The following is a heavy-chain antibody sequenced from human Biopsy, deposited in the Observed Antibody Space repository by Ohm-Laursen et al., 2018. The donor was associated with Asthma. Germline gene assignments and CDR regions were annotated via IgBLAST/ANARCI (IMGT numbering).Heavy chain of an antibody. J-gene: IGHJ4*02. Sequence: VKISCKSPGGTFNTYVIGWVRQAPGQGLEWMGGINSVFGTTTYPQKFQDRVTITADDSTSTVYMELSSLRSEDTAVYYCARKAGSCISRTCYSLDFWGQGTLVTASS. CDR1: GGTFNTYV. V-gene: IGHV1-69*13. CDR3: ARKAGSCISRTCYSLDF. CDR2: INSVFGTT. D-gene: IGHD2-2*01.